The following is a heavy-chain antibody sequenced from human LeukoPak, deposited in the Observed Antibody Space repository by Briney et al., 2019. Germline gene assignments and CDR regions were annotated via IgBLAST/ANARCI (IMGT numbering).Heavy chain of an antibody. CDR1: GGSISSYY. CDR2: IYTSGST. J-gene: IGHJ4*02. D-gene: IGHD6-13*01. Sequence: EPLSLTCTVSGGSISSYYWSWIRQPAGKGLEWIGRIYTSGSTNYNPSLKSRVTISVDKSKNQFSLKLSSVTAADTAVYYCAREGIAAAGPDYWGQGTLVTVSS. CDR3: AREGIAAAGPDY. V-gene: IGHV4-4*07.